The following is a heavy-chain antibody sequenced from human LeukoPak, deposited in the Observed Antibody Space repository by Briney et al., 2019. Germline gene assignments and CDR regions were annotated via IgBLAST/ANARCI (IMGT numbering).Heavy chain of an antibody. CDR1: GGSIRTYY. CDR2: IYYIGST. CDR3: ARQLWFGEAYYFDY. V-gene: IGHV4-59*08. Sequence: SETLSLTCTVSGGSIRTYYWSWIRQSPGKGLEWIGSIYYIGSTKYNPSLKSRVTISADTSKNQFSLKLSSVTAADTAVYYCARQLWFGEAYYFDYWGQGTLVTVSS. J-gene: IGHJ4*02. D-gene: IGHD3-10*01.